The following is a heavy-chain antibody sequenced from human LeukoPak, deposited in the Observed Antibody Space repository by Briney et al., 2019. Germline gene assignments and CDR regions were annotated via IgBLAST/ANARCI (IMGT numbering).Heavy chain of an antibody. Sequence: SETLSLTCTVPGDSISSYYWSWIRQPPGKGLERIGYIYYSGSTNYNPSLKSRVTISVDTSKNQFSLKLSSVTAADTAVYYCARVDGGNYSYDYWGQGTLVTVSS. CDR1: GDSISSYY. CDR2: IYYSGST. V-gene: IGHV4-59*13. J-gene: IGHJ4*02. CDR3: ARVDGGNYSYDY. D-gene: IGHD1-7*01.